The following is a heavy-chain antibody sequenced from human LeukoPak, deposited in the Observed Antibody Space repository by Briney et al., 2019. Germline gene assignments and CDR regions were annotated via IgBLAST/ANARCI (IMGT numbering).Heavy chain of an antibody. V-gene: IGHV3-21*01. CDR1: RFTFSSYA. Sequence: GGSLRLSCAASRFTFSSYAMNWVRQGPGKGLEWVSSISSSSSYIYYADSVKGRFTISRDNAKNSLYLQMNSLRAEDTAVYYCARASSGYHINWGQGTLVTVSS. CDR2: ISSSSSYI. CDR3: ARASSGYHIN. D-gene: IGHD3-22*01. J-gene: IGHJ4*02.